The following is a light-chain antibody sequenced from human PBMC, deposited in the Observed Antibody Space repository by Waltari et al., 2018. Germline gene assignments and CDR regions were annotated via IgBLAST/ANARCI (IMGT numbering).Light chain of an antibody. CDR3: QQYGSSPPYT. CDR1: QSVSSSY. CDR2: GAS. Sequence: ELVLTQSPGTLPLSPGERATLSCRASQSVSSSYLAWYQQKPGQAPRLLIYGASSRATGIPDRFSGSGSGTDFTLTISRLEPEDFAVYYCQQYGSSPPYTFGQGTKLEIK. V-gene: IGKV3-20*01. J-gene: IGKJ2*01.